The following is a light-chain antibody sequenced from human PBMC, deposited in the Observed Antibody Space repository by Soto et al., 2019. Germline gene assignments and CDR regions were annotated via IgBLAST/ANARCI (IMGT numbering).Light chain of an antibody. J-gene: IGLJ7*01. CDR2: DNY. CDR1: DSNVGDNY. Sequence: QSVLTQPPSVSAAPGQRVTVSCSGSDSNVGDNYVSWYQVIPGSSPKLLIFDNYQRPSGIPDRFSGAKSGTSATLDITGLQAGDEAIYYCATWDGVLDVAVFGGGTQLTVL. V-gene: IGLV1-51*01. CDR3: ATWDGVLDVAV.